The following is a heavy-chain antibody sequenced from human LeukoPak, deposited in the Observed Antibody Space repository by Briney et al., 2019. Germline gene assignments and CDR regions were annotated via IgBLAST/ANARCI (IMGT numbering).Heavy chain of an antibody. D-gene: IGHD3-22*01. J-gene: IGHJ4*02. CDR3: ARLTYYYDSGGHYYGDAQFDY. CDR2: IIPIFGTA. V-gene: IGHV1-69*13. CDR1: GGTFSSYA. Sequence: ASVKVSCKASGGTFSSYAISWVRQAPGQGLEWMGGIIPIFGTANYAQKFQGRVTVTADESTSTAYMELSSLRSEDTAVYYCARLTYYYDSGGHYYGDAQFDYWGQGTLVTVSS.